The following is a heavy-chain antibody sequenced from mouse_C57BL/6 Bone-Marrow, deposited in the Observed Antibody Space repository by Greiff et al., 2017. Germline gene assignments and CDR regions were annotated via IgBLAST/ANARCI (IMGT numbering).Heavy chain of an antibody. D-gene: IGHD2-2*01. Sequence: QVQLQQSGPELVKPGASVKISCKASGYTFTDYYINWVKQRPGQGLEWIGWIFPGSGSTYYNEKFKGKATLTVDKSSSTAYMLLSSLTSEDSAVXFCELWLRRRRDFDYWGQGTTLTVSS. V-gene: IGHV1-75*01. CDR1: GYTFTDYY. J-gene: IGHJ2*01. CDR3: ELWLRRRRDFDY. CDR2: IFPGSGST.